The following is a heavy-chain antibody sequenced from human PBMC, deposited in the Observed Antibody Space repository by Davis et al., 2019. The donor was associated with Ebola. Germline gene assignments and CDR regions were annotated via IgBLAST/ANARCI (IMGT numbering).Heavy chain of an antibody. CDR1: GYTFTSYY. CDR2: INPSGGST. Sequence: ASVKVSCKASGYTFTSYYMHWVRQAPGQGLEWMGIINPSGGSTSYAQKFQGRVTMTRDTSTSTAYMELSSLRSEDTAVYYCARDRDGYNFEAFYYYGMDVWGQGTTVTVSS. D-gene: IGHD5-24*01. J-gene: IGHJ6*02. V-gene: IGHV1-46*01. CDR3: ARDRDGYNFEAFYYYGMDV.